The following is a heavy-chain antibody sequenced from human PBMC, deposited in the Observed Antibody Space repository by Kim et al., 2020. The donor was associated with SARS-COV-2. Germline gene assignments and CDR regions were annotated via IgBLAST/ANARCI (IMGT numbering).Heavy chain of an antibody. CDR1: GFTFSSYA. D-gene: IGHD1-26*01. Sequence: GGSLRLSCAASGFTFSSYAMHWVRQAPGKGLEWVALISYDGSNKYYADSVKGRFTISRDNSKNTLYLQMNSLRAEDTAVYYCARDSGSYLDSWGQGTLVTVSS. CDR3: ARDSGSYLDS. CDR2: ISYDGSNK. J-gene: IGHJ4*02. V-gene: IGHV3-30*04.